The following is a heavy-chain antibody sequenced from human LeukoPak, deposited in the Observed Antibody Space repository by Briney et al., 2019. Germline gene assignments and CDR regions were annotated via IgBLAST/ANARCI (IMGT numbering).Heavy chain of an antibody. V-gene: IGHV1-2*02. J-gene: IGHJ5*02. CDR2: INPSSGGT. D-gene: IGHD6-13*01. Sequence: ASVKVSCKASGYTFTDYYMHWVRQAPGQGLEWMGWINPSSGGTNYAQKFQGRVTMTRDTSISTAYMEVSSLRSDDTAVYYCARDTGSWYAWFDPWGQGTLVTVSS. CDR1: GYTFTDYY. CDR3: ARDTGSWYAWFDP.